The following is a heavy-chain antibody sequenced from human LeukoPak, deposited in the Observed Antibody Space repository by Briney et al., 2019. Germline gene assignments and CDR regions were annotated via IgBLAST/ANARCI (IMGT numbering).Heavy chain of an antibody. Sequence: GGSLRLSCAASGFTFSTYGMHWVRQAPGKGLEWVAFIRYDGSNKYYADSVKGRFTISRDNSKNTLYLQMDSLRVEDTAVYYCARGLTDGMGYYYMDVWGKGTSVTVSS. D-gene: IGHD2-8*02. CDR3: ARGLTDGMGYYYMDV. J-gene: IGHJ6*03. CDR2: IRYDGSNK. CDR1: GFTFSTYG. V-gene: IGHV3-30*02.